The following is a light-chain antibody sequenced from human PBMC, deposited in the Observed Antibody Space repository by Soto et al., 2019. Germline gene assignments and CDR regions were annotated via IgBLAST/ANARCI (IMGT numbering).Light chain of an antibody. CDR1: QGISSW. CDR3: QQLFDSPIT. CDR2: DAS. J-gene: IGKJ5*01. Sequence: DIQLTQSPSSVSASVGDRVTITCRASQGISSWLAWYQQKLGKAPNLLIYDASTLQSGVPSRFSGSGSDTEFTLTISSLQPEDFATYYCQQLFDSPITFGQGTRLEIK. V-gene: IGKV1D-12*01.